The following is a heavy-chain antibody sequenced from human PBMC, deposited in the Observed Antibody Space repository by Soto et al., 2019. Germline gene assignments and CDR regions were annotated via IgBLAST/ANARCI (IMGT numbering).Heavy chain of an antibody. Sequence: GGSLRLSCAASGFTFSGYSMNWVRQAPGKGLEWLSYTSNGGSTIYYADSVKGRFTITRDNAKNSLYLQMNSLRAEDTAVYYCARTLGSCSGGSCPNWFDPWGRGTLVTVSS. J-gene: IGHJ5*02. CDR3: ARTLGSCSGGSCPNWFDP. D-gene: IGHD2-15*01. CDR2: TSNGGSTI. V-gene: IGHV3-48*01. CDR1: GFTFSGYS.